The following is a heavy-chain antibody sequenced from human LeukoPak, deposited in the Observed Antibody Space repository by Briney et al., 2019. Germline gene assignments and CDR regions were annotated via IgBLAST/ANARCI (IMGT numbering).Heavy chain of an antibody. J-gene: IGHJ4*02. Sequence: GGSLRLSCAASGFIFSDYYMSWIRQSPGKGLKWISYISPNGTDIYSIDSVRGRFIISRDNAKSSLYLQMNSLRAEDTAVYYCASGSSSVGYWGQGTLVTVSS. D-gene: IGHD6-6*01. CDR1: GFIFSDYY. CDR2: ISPNGTDI. V-gene: IGHV3-11*01. CDR3: ASGSSSVGY.